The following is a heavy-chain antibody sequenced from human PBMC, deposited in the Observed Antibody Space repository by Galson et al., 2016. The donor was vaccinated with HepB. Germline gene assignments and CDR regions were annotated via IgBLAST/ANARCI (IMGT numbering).Heavy chain of an antibody. V-gene: IGHV3-21*01. CDR2: ISSSSTYI. Sequence: SLRLSCAASGFTFSRYTMNWVRRAPGKGLEWVSSISSSSTYIYYADSMKGRFTISRDNAKKLLYLQMSSLRAEDTAVYCCARESSGYDYDFDIWGQGTMVTVSS. CDR3: ARESSGYDYDFDI. D-gene: IGHD5-12*01. CDR1: GFTFSRYT. J-gene: IGHJ3*02.